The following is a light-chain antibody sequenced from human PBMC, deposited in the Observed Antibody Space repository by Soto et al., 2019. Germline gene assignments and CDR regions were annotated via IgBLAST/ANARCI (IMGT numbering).Light chain of an antibody. J-gene: IGKJ1*01. Sequence: DIQMTQSPSSLSASVGDTVTITCRASQNVSTYLNWYQQKPGKAPRLLIFAASSLQSGVPSRFSGSGSGTDFTLTISSLQPEDFATYHCQQSYSTHGTFGQGTKVDVK. CDR1: QNVSTY. CDR3: QQSYSTHGT. CDR2: AAS. V-gene: IGKV1-39*01.